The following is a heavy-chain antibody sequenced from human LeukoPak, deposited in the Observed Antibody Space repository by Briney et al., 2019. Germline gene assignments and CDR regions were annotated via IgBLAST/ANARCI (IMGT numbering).Heavy chain of an antibody. CDR2: IKQDGSEK. V-gene: IGHV3-7*01. Sequence: GGSLRLSCAASGFTFSSYWMSWVRQAPGKGLKWVANIKQDGSEKYYVDSVKGRFTISRDNAKNSLYLQMNSLRAEDTAVYYCARDNPYYYDSSGYLLFDYWGQGTLVTVSS. CDR1: GFTFSSYW. CDR3: ARDNPYYYDSSGYLLFDY. D-gene: IGHD3-22*01. J-gene: IGHJ4*02.